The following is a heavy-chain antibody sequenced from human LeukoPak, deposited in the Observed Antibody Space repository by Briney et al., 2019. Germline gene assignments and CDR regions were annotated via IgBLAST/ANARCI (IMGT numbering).Heavy chain of an antibody. D-gene: IGHD6-13*01. CDR3: ARGVYIAAAQYGY. CDR1: GASISSYY. V-gene: IGHV4-59*01. J-gene: IGHJ4*02. Sequence: PSETLSLTCTVSGASISSYYWSWIRQPPGKGLEWIGYIYYSGRANYNPSLRSRLTISVDTSKNQFSLKLSSVTAADTAVYYCARGVYIAAAQYGYWGQGTLVTVSS. CDR2: IYYSGRA.